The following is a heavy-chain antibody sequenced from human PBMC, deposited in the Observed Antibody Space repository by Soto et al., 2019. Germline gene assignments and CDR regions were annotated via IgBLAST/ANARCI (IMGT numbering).Heavy chain of an antibody. CDR3: ARDPPRGYGMDV. CDR1: GGSISNSNW. J-gene: IGHJ6*02. V-gene: IGHV4-4*02. Sequence: QVQLQESGPGLVKPSGTLSLTCDVSGGSISNSNWWSWVRQSPGKGLEWIGEIYHSGSTNYNPSLKSRVTISVDKSKNQFSLKLISVTAADTAVYYGARDPPRGYGMDVWGQGTTVTVSS. CDR2: IYHSGST.